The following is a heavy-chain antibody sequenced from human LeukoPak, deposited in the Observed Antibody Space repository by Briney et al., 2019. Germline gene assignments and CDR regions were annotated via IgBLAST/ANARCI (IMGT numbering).Heavy chain of an antibody. CDR1: GGSISSSSYY. J-gene: IGHJ5*02. CDR3: ARAWGYGDYGNWFDP. Sequence: PSETLSLTCTVSGGSISSSSYYWGWIRQPPGKGLEWIGSIYHSGSTYYNPSLKSRVTISVDTSKNQFSLKLSSVTAADTAVYYCARAWGYGDYGNWFDPWGQGTLVTVSS. CDR2: IYHSGST. V-gene: IGHV4-39*07. D-gene: IGHD4-17*01.